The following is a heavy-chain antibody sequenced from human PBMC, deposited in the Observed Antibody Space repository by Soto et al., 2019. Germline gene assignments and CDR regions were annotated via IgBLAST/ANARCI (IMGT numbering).Heavy chain of an antibody. CDR2: IIPIFGTA. V-gene: IGHV1-69*06. CDR3: ARDEYPNCDISINYYYCGMDV. D-gene: IGHD3-9*01. J-gene: IGHJ6*02. CDR1: GGTFSSYA. Sequence: QGQLVQSGAEVKKPGSSVKVSCKASGGTFSSYAISWVRQAPGQGLEWVGGIIPIFGTANYAQKFQGRVTITADKSTSTAYMELRSLGSEHTAVYYCARDEYPNCDISINYYYCGMDVWGQGTTVTVSS.